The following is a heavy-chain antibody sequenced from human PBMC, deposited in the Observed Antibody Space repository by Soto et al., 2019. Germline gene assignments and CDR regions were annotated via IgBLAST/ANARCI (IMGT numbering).Heavy chain of an antibody. V-gene: IGHV4-31*03. CDR3: ARIPTYYDISPGPDQR. CDR2: TYYSGNT. CDR1: GGSISSGSYY. D-gene: IGHD3-9*01. Sequence: PSETLSLTCTVSGGSISSGSYYWTWIRQLPGKGLEWIGYTYYSGNTYYNPSLKSRVTISVDTSKNQYSLKLSSVTAADTAVYYCARIPTYYDISPGPDQRWGQGTRVTVSS. J-gene: IGHJ4*02.